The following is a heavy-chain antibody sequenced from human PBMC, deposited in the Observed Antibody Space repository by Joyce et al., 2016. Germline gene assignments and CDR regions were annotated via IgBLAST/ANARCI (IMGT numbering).Heavy chain of an antibody. Sequence: QVQLVESGGGVVQPGKSLRLSCEASGFSFGSYGMHWVRQAPGKGLEWVAVVWSDGSKTYYGDSLKGRFTISRDNSRNTLYLQMNSLRAEDTALYYCARDHYCDGHCYPDYWGQGTLVTVSS. CDR1: GFSFGSYG. J-gene: IGHJ4*02. CDR2: VWSDGSKT. D-gene: IGHD2-21*02. CDR3: ARDHYCDGHCYPDY. V-gene: IGHV3-33*01.